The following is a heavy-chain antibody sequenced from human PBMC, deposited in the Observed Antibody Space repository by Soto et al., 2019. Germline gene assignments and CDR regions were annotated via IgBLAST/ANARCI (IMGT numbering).Heavy chain of an antibody. CDR2: IFPGDSDT. J-gene: IGHJ6*02. D-gene: IGHD6-6*01. CDR1: GYRFTNYW. V-gene: IGHV5-51*01. Sequence: GESLKISCKGSGYRFTNYWIGWVRQMPGKGLEWMGIIFPGDSDTRYSPSFQGQVTISADKSISTAYLQWSSLKASDTAMYYCARHNIAAHTNYYYGMDVWGQGTTVTVSS. CDR3: ARHNIAAHTNYYYGMDV.